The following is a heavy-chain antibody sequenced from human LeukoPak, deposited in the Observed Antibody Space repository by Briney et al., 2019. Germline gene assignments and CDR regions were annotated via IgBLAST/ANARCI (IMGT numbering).Heavy chain of an antibody. Sequence: SEALSLTCTVSGDSTSRYYWSWIRQPPGKGLEFLGYIFYSGIVNYNPSLKSRVTMSVDSSKNQVSLKVRSVTAADTAVYYCAGLFSGYDPFDYWGQGILVTVSS. V-gene: IGHV4-59*01. CDR2: IFYSGIV. J-gene: IGHJ4*02. CDR1: GDSTSRYY. CDR3: AGLFSGYDPFDY. D-gene: IGHD5-12*01.